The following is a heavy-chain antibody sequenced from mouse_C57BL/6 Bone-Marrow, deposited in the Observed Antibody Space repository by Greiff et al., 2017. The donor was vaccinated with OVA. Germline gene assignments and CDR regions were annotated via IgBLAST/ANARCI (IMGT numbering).Heavy chain of an antibody. CDR3: ANLLPYFDY. J-gene: IGHJ2*01. CDR2: INPGSGGT. Sequence: QVQLKQSGAELVRPGTSVKVSCKASGYAFTNYLIEWVKRRPGQGLEWIGVINPGSGGTNYNEKFKGKATLTADKSSSTAYMQLSSLTSEDSAVYFCANLLPYFDYGGQGTTLTVSA. D-gene: IGHD1-1*01. V-gene: IGHV1-54*01. CDR1: GYAFTNYL.